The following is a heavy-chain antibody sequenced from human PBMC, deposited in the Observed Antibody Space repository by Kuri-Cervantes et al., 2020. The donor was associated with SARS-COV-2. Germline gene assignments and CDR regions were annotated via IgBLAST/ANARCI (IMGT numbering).Heavy chain of an antibody. D-gene: IGHD2-21*02. CDR1: GGTFSSYA. J-gene: IGHJ4*02. CDR2: IIPIFGIA. Sequence: SVKVSCKASGGTFSSYAISWVRQAPGQGLEWMGGIIPIFGIANYAQKFQGRVTITADKSTSTAYMELSSLRSEDTAVYYCARVSCGGDCYGGIDYWGQGTLVTVSS. V-gene: IGHV1-69*10. CDR3: ARVSCGGDCYGGIDY.